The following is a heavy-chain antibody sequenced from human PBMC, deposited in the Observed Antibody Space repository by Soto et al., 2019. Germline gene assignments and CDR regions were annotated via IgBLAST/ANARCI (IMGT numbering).Heavy chain of an antibody. CDR1: GVTFSSYA. CDR3: AKDDPTYYDFWSGYPPNNYFDY. V-gene: IGHV3-23*01. D-gene: IGHD3-3*01. CDR2: ISGSGGST. Sequence: GGSLRLCCAASGVTFSSYAMSWVRQAPGKGLEWVSAISGSGGSTYYADSVKGRFTISRDNSKNTLYLQMNSLRAEDTAVYYCAKDDPTYYDFWSGYPPNNYFDYWGQGTLVTVSS. J-gene: IGHJ4*02.